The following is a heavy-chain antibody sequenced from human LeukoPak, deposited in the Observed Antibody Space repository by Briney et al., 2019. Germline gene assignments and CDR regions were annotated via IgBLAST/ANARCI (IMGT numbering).Heavy chain of an antibody. CDR2: IGPTGTDR. CDR3: RTGYIRRHFDY. CDR1: GFTFSSCG. Sequence: GGSLRLSCAASGFTFSSCGFNWVREAPGKGLEWVSSIGPTGTDRYYADSVRGRFTITRDNAKNSMYLQTESLTDEYRAIYYYRTGYIRRHFDYWGQGTLLTVSS. J-gene: IGHJ4*02. V-gene: IGHV3-21*01. D-gene: IGHD5-18*01.